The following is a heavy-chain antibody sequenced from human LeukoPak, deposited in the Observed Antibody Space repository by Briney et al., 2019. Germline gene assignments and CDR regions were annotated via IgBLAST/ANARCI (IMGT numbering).Heavy chain of an antibody. D-gene: IGHD5-18*01. CDR2: IYTTGIT. V-gene: IGHV4-4*07. CDR3: ARNALRGYIYGFDY. J-gene: IGHJ4*02. CDR1: GGSISNYF. Sequence: PLETLSLTCTVSGGSISNYFWSWIRQPAGKGLEWIGRIYTTGITNCNPSLESRVTMSVDTSKNQFSLRLNSVTAADTAVYFCARNALRGYIYGFDYWGQGTLVTVSS.